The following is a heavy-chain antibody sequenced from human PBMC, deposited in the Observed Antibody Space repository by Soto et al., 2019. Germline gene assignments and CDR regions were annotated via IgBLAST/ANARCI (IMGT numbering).Heavy chain of an antibody. V-gene: IGHV4-39*01. J-gene: IGHJ6*02. Sequence: SETLSLTCTVSGGSVTNSSYYWGWIRQSPGKGLEWIGSVYYRGRSYSKSSVKSRVTISVDTSKNQFSLNLNSVTASDTAVYYCARIRGLSERKRVRSSSEGNYYYYYGMDVRGQGTTVTVSS. CDR3: ARIRGLSERKRVRSSSEGNYYYYYGMDV. CDR1: GGSVTNSSYY. CDR2: VYYRGRS. D-gene: IGHD6-6*01.